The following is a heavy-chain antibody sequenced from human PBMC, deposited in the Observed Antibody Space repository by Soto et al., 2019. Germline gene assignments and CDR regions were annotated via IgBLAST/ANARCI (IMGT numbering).Heavy chain of an antibody. CDR1: GFTFSSYA. CDR3: ATYGSGSPGHLKTYDY. Sequence: QPVGSLRLSCAASGFTFSSYAMHWVRQAPGKGLEWVAVISYDGSNKYYADSVKGRFTISRDNSKNTLYLQMNSLRAEDTAVYYCATYGSGSPGHLKTYDYWGQGTLVTVSS. V-gene: IGHV3-30-3*01. J-gene: IGHJ4*02. D-gene: IGHD3-10*01. CDR2: ISYDGSNK.